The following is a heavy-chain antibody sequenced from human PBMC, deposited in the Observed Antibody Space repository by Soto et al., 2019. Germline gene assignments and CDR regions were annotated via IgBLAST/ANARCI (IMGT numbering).Heavy chain of an antibody. CDR3: SGERLAVPLYGMDV. D-gene: IGHD2-2*01. CDR1: GFTFSNAW. V-gene: IGHV3-15*01. J-gene: IGHJ6*02. Sequence: GVLRLSCAASGFTFSNAWMSWVRQAPGKGLEWVGRIKSKTDGGTTDYAAPVKGRFTISRDDSKNTLYLQMNSLKTEDTAVYYCSGERLAVPLYGMDVWGQGTTVTVSS. CDR2: IKSKTDGGTT.